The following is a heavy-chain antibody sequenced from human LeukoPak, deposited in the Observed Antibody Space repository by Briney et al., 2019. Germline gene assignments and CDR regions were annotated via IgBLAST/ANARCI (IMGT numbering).Heavy chain of an antibody. CDR1: GGSIDNYY. J-gene: IGHJ4*02. CDR3: ARAKKTVTNFDY. V-gene: IGHV4-59*01. Sequence: SETLSLTCTASGGSIDNYYWSWIRQPPGKGLEWIGYIYYSGSTYYNPSLKSRVTISVDTSKNQFSLKLSSVTAADTAVYYCARAKKTVTNFDYWGQGTLVTVSS. CDR2: IYYSGST. D-gene: IGHD4-17*01.